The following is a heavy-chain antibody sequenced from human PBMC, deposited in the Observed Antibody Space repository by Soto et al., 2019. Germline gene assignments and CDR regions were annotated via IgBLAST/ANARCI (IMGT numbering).Heavy chain of an antibody. CDR2: IYYSGST. CDR1: GGSISSGGYY. V-gene: IGHV4-31*03. J-gene: IGHJ3*02. Sequence: SETLSLTCTVSGGSISSGGYYWSWIRQHPGKGLEWIGYIYYSGSTYYNPSLKSRVTISVDTSKNQFSLKLSSVTAADTAVYYCAREIDRLNIYDDAFDIWGQGTMVTVSS. D-gene: IGHD3-22*01. CDR3: AREIDRLNIYDDAFDI.